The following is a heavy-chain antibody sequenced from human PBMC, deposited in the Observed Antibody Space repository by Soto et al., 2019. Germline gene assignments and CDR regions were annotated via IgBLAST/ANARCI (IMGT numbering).Heavy chain of an antibody. CDR3: ARDNSILGAPFQD. D-gene: IGHD3-16*01. CDR1: GFTVSSNS. J-gene: IGHJ1*01. Sequence: EVELVETGGGLIQPGGSLRLSCAVSGFTVSSNSMSWVRQAPGKGLEWVSLIYADGGTYYGDSVKGRFTISRDTSKNTVSLQMTSLRVDDTAVYYCARDNSILGAPFQDWGQGTLVTVSS. V-gene: IGHV3-53*02. CDR2: IYADGGT.